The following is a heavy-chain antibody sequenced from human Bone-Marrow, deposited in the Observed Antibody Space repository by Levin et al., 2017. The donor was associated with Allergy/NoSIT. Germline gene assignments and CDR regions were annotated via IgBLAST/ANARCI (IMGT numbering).Heavy chain of an antibody. CDR2: IYPYGET. D-gene: IGHD3-10*01. CDR1: GFTMSSNY. Sequence: QPGGSLRLSCRASGFTMSSNYMNWVRQAPGKGLEWVSIIYPYGETFYADSVGGRFTIARDDSENTLFLQMKNLRVEDTAIYYCACMIRGLVSDGFEIWGQGTMVTVSS. CDR3: ACMIRGLVSDGFEI. V-gene: IGHV3-66*02. J-gene: IGHJ3*02.